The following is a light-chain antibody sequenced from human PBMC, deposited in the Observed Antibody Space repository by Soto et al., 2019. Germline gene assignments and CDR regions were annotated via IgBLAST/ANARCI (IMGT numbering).Light chain of an antibody. CDR1: QSLLHSNGYNY. CDR2: LGS. Sequence: DIVMTQSPLSLPVTPGEPASISCRSSQSLLHSNGYNYMDWYLQKPGQSPQLLIYLGSNRASGVPDRFSGSGSGTDFTLKISRVEAEDFGVYSCMQALHNPPTFGQGTKL. CDR3: MQALHNPPT. V-gene: IGKV2-28*01. J-gene: IGKJ2*01.